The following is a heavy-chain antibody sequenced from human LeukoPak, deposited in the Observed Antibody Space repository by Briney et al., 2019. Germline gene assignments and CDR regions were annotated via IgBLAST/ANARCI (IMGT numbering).Heavy chain of an antibody. J-gene: IGHJ4*02. CDR1: GGSFSGYY. V-gene: IGHV4-34*01. Sequence: SETLSLTCAVYGGSFSGYYWSWIRQPPGKGLEWIGEINHSGSTNYNPSLKSRVTISVDTSKNQFSLKLSSVTAADTAVYYCARGYSYGSRFRYWGQGTLVTLSS. CDR2: INHSGST. D-gene: IGHD5-18*01. CDR3: ARGYSYGSRFRY.